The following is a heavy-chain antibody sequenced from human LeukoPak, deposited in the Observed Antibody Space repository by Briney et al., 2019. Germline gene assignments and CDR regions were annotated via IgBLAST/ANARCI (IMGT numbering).Heavy chain of an antibody. D-gene: IGHD4-17*01. V-gene: IGHV4-38-2*02. J-gene: IGHJ4*02. CDR3: ARDPDYGDYAFDY. Sequence: SETLSLTCTVSGYSISGGYYWGWIRQPPGKGLEWIGSIYHSGSTYYNPSLKSRVTISVDTSKNQFSLKLSSVTAADTAVYYCARDPDYGDYAFDYWGQGTLVTVSS. CDR1: GYSISGGYY. CDR2: IYHSGST.